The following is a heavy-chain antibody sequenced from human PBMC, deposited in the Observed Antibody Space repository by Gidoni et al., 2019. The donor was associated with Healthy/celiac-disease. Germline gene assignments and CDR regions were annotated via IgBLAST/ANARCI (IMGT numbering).Heavy chain of an antibody. Sequence: QVQLVQSGAEVKKPGSSVKVSCKASGGTFSSYAISWVRQAPGQGLEWMGGIIPIFGTANYAQKFQGRVTITADKSTSTAYMELSSLRSEDTAVYYCAREENDFWSGYYQYYFDYWGQGTLVTVSS. D-gene: IGHD3-3*01. CDR3: AREENDFWSGYYQYYFDY. CDR2: IIPIFGTA. V-gene: IGHV1-69*06. J-gene: IGHJ4*02. CDR1: GGTFSSYA.